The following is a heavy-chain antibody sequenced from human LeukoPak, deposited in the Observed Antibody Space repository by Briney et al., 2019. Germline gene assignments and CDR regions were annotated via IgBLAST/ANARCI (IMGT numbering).Heavy chain of an antibody. J-gene: IGHJ3*02. Sequence: SETLSLTCTVSGGSISSYHWSWIRQPPGKGLEWIGYIYYSGSTNYNPSLKGRVTISVDTSKNQFSLKLSSVTAADTAVYYCARGTDWSAFDIWGQGTMVTVSS. V-gene: IGHV4-59*01. CDR3: ARGTDWSAFDI. CDR1: GGSISSYH. D-gene: IGHD3-9*01. CDR2: IYYSGST.